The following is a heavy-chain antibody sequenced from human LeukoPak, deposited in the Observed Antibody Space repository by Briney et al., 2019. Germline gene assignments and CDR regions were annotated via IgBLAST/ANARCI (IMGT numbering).Heavy chain of an antibody. J-gene: IGHJ4*02. Sequence: SETLSLTCTVSGVSISSGGYYWSWIRQHPGKGLEWIGYIYYSGSTYYNPSLKSRLTISLDTSSNQFSLKLNSVTAADTAVYYCARGPVGDYSNYWGQGTLVTVSS. D-gene: IGHD4-11*01. CDR1: GVSISSGGYY. CDR3: ARGPVGDYSNY. CDR2: IYYSGST. V-gene: IGHV4-31*03.